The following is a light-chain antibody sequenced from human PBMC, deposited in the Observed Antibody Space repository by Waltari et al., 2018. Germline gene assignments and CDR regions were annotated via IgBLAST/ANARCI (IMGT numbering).Light chain of an antibody. CDR2: GST. V-gene: IGLV1-40*01. CDR3: QSYDTSLSVV. Sequence: QSVLTQPPSVSGAPGQRVTISCHGSGSNSGAGSDVHWYQQLPRAAPKLLIYGSTSRPLGVPARFFGSTSGTSASLAITGLQAEDEADYYCQSYDTSLSVVFGGGTKLTVL. J-gene: IGLJ3*02. CDR1: GSNSGAGSD.